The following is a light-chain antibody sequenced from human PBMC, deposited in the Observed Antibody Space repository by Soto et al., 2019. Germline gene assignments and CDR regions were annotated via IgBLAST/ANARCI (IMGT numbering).Light chain of an antibody. CDR2: EGS. Sequence: QSALTQPASVSGSPGQSITISRTGTSSDVGSYNLVSWYQQHPGKAPKLMIYEGSKRPSGVSNRFSGSKSGNTASLTISGLQAEDEADYYCCSYAGSSTYVFGTGIKLTVL. CDR1: SSDVGSYNL. V-gene: IGLV2-23*01. CDR3: CSYAGSSTYV. J-gene: IGLJ1*01.